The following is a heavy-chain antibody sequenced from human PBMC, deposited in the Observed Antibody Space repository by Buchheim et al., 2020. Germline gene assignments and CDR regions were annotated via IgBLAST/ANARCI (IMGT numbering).Heavy chain of an antibody. Sequence: QLQLQESGPGLVRPSETLSLTCSVSGGSIGSATYYWGWFRQSPGKGLEWIGSIKDSGSTFYNPSLKIRVAISADTSKAQFSLNLNSVTAADTAVYYCARDFGYWGQGIL. J-gene: IGHJ4*02. D-gene: IGHD3-10*01. CDR2: IKDSGST. CDR1: GGSIGSATYY. V-gene: IGHV4-39*02. CDR3: ARDFGY.